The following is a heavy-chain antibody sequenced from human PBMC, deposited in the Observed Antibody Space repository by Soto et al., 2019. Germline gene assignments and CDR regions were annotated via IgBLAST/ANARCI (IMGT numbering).Heavy chain of an antibody. J-gene: IGHJ4*02. CDR2: ISWNSGSI. Sequence: EVQLVESGGGLVQPGRSLRLSCAASGFTFDDYAMHWVRQAPGKGLEWVSGISWNSGSIGYADSVKGRFTISRDNAKNSLYLQMNSLRAEDTALYYCAKGGATVTTCRGFYFDYWGQGTLVTVSS. V-gene: IGHV3-9*01. D-gene: IGHD4-17*01. CDR3: AKGGATVTTCRGFYFDY. CDR1: GFTFDDYA.